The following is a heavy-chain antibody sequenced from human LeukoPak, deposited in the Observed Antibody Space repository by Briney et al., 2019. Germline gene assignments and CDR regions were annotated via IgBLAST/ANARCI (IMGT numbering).Heavy chain of an antibody. V-gene: IGHV4-34*01. CDR1: NGPLTGYF. CDR3: TVNYDFC. CDR2: IDHAGSI. Sequence: SETLSLTCAVYNGPLTGYFWSWIRQSPGKGLEWIGEIDHAGSISYNPSHKSRVIVSRETSRKQFSLKLCSVTAADSAVYDCTVNYDFCWGQGTLVTVSS. J-gene: IGHJ4*02. D-gene: IGHD3-3*01.